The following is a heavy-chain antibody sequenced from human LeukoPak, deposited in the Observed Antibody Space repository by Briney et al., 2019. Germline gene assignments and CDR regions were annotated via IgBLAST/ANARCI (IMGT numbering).Heavy chain of an antibody. CDR3: ARSHSSSSYYFDY. D-gene: IGHD6-13*01. Sequence: SETLSLTCTVSGGSISSGDYYWSWIRQPPGKGLEWIGYIYYSGSTYYNPSLKSRVTISVDTSKNQFSLKLSSVTAADTAVYYCARSHSSSSYYFDYWGQGTLVTVSS. CDR2: IYYSGST. CDR1: GGSISSGDYY. V-gene: IGHV4-30-4*08. J-gene: IGHJ4*02.